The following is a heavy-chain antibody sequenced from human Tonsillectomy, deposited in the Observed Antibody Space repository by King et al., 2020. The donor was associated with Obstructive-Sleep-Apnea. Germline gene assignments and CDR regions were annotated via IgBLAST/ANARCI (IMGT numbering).Heavy chain of an antibody. Sequence: QLVQSGAEVKKPGESLKISCRGSGYSFTRFWIGWVRQMPGKGLDWMGIIYPGDSDTRYSPSFQGQGTISADKSIITAYLQWRCLKASDTAMYYCASRGYSAYVLDYWGQGTLVTVSS. J-gene: IGHJ4*02. V-gene: IGHV5-51*01. CDR3: ASRGYSAYVLDY. CDR2: IYPGDSDT. CDR1: GYSFTRFW. D-gene: IGHD5-12*01.